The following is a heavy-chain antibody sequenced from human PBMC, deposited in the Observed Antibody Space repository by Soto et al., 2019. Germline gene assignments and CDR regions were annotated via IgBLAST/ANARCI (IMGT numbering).Heavy chain of an antibody. CDR1: GFSFKNFA. Sequence: PGWSLRLSCVASGFSFKNFALNWVRQAPGKGLERLSIIWFDGSNKYYADSVQGRFTISRDNFKDTVNLQMNSLRAEDTAVYYCARCVYYDNCGHLYGMEVWGQGTKVTVS. J-gene: IGHJ6*02. V-gene: IGHV3-33*01. CDR3: ARCVYYDNCGHLYGMEV. CDR2: IWFDGSNK. D-gene: IGHD3-16*01.